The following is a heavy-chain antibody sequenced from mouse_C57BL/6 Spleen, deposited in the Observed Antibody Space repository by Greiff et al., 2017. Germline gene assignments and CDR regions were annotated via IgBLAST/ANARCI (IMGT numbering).Heavy chain of an antibody. CDR1: GFTFSSYT. J-gene: IGHJ2*01. Sequence: EVKVVESGGGLVKPGGSLKLSCAASGFTFSSYTMSWVRQTPEKRLEWVATISGGGGDTYYPDSVKGRFTISRDNAKNTLYLQMSLLRSEDTALYYCARHEGTTGVAEGYYFDYWGQGTTLTVSS. CDR3: ARHEGTTGVAEGYYFDY. D-gene: IGHD1-1*01. V-gene: IGHV5-9*01. CDR2: ISGGGGDT.